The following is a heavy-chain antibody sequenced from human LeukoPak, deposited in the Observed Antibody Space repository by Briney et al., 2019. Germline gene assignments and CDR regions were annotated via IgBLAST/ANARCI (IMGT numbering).Heavy chain of an antibody. CDR2: IFYSGST. CDR3: AKSNGYGLVDI. J-gene: IGHJ3*02. CDR1: GGSFSGYY. D-gene: IGHD3-10*01. V-gene: IGHV4-34*12. Sequence: SETLSLTCGLYGGSFSGYYWGWIRQPPGKGLEWIGNIFYSGSTYYSPSLKSRVTISLDTSRNQFSLKLNSVTAADTAVYYCAKSNGYGLVDIWGQGTMVTVSS.